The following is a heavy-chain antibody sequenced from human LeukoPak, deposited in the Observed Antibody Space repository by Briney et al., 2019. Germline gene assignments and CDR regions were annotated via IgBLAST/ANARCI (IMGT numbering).Heavy chain of an antibody. Sequence: GGSLRLSCAASGFFFSSSEMNWVRQAPGKGLEWVSYISSSGTTIYYADSVKGRFTFSRDNAKTSLYLQMNSLSAEDTAVYYCARSPSGSGNLWFDPWGQGTLVTVSS. CDR3: ARSPSGSGNLWFDP. CDR1: GFFFSSSE. CDR2: ISSSGTTI. V-gene: IGHV3-48*03. D-gene: IGHD3-10*01. J-gene: IGHJ5*02.